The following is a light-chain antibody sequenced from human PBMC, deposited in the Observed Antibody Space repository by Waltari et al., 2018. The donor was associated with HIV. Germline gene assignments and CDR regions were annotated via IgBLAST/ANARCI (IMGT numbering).Light chain of an antibody. CDR1: RSDVGGYNL. J-gene: IGLJ2*01. V-gene: IGLV2-23*02. CDR2: EVS. CDR3: CAYAGSTTYVI. Sequence: QSALTQPASVSGSPGQSITISCTGTRSDVGGYNLVSWYQQHPGKAPKPMIYEVSKRPSGVSNRFSGSKSGNTASLTISGLQAEDEADYYCCAYAGSTTYVIFGGGTKLTVL.